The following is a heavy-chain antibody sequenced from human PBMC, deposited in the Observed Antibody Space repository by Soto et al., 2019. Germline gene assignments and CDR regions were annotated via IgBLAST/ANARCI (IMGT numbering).Heavy chain of an antibody. J-gene: IGHJ6*02. CDR2: INHSGST. CDR3: ARDDSPPSGSYPRYYYGMDV. D-gene: IGHD1-26*01. CDR1: GGSFSGYY. Sequence: SETLSLTCAVYGGSFSGYYWSWIRQPPGKGLEWIGEINHSGSTNYNPSLKSRVTISVDTSKNQFSLKLSSVTAADTAVYYCARDDSPPSGSYPRYYYGMDVWGQGTTVTVSS. V-gene: IGHV4-34*01.